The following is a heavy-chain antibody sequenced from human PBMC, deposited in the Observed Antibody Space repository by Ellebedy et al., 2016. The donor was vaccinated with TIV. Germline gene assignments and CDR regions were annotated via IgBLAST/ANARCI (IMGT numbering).Heavy chain of an antibody. V-gene: IGHV3-7*01. J-gene: IGHJ4*02. CDR3: ARGSIAQESYWEY. Sequence: GGSLRLXXAASGFTFSTYWMSWVRQAPGKGLEWVANVRQDENEIHYVGSMKGRFTISRDNTKNSLYLQMNSLTAEDTAVYYCARGSIAQESYWEYWGQGTLVTVSS. CDR2: VRQDENEI. D-gene: IGHD1-26*01. CDR1: GFTFSTYW.